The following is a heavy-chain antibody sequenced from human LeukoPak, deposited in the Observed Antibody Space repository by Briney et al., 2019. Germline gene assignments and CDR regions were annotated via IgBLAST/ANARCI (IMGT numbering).Heavy chain of an antibody. V-gene: IGHV1-2*06. CDR1: GYTFTGYY. Sequence: ASVKVSYKASGYTFTGYYIHWVRQSPGQGLEWMGRINPNSGGTKYTQKFQRRVTMTRDTSISTAYMELSRLRSDDTAVYYCARDPDYGTKRFDFWGQGAMVTVSS. CDR3: ARDPDYGTKRFDF. J-gene: IGHJ4*02. D-gene: IGHD4-17*01. CDR2: INPNSGGT.